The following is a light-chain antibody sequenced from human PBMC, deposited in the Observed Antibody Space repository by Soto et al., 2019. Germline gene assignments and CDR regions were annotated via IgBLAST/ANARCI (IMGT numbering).Light chain of an antibody. CDR1: QTVSSN. V-gene: IGKV3-15*01. CDR2: GAS. J-gene: IGKJ4*01. Sequence: ERVMTQSPATLSVSPGERATLSCRASQTVSSNLAWYQQKPGQAPRLLVYGASTRATGIPARFSGSGSGTEFTLTISNLQSEDSAVYYWQQYNNWPLTFGGGTKVEIK. CDR3: QQYNNWPLT.